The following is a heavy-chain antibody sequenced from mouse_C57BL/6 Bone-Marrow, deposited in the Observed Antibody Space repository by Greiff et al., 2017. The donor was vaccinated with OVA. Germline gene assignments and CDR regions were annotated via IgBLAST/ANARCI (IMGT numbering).Heavy chain of an antibody. CDR2: INPSSGYT. Sequence: GASVKMSCKASGYTFTSYTMHWVKQRPGQGLEWIGYINPSSGYTKYNQKFKDKATLTADKSSSTAYMQLSSLTSEDSAVYYCAREDYDMAWFAYWGQGTLVTVSA. CDR3: AREDYDMAWFAY. J-gene: IGHJ3*01. D-gene: IGHD2-4*01. V-gene: IGHV1-4*01. CDR1: GYTFTSYT.